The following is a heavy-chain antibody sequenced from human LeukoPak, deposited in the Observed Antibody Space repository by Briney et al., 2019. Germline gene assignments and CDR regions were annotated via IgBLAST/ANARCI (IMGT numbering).Heavy chain of an antibody. CDR2: INHSGST. D-gene: IGHD2-2*01. V-gene: IGHV4-34*01. CDR1: GGSFSGYY. J-gene: IGHJ3*01. Sequence: WETLSLTCAVYGGSFSGYYWSWIRQPPGKGLEWIGEINHSGSTNYSPSLKSRVTISVDTSKNQFSLKLSSVTAADTAVYYCARRFCSSVSCYDDDAFDVWGQGTLVTVSS. CDR3: ARRFCSSVSCYDDDAFDV.